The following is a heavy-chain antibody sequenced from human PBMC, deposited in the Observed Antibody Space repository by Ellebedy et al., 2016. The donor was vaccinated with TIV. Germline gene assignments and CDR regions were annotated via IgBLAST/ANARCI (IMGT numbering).Heavy chain of an antibody. CDR1: GFTFSSYG. J-gene: IGHJ4*02. D-gene: IGHD6-6*01. CDR2: IKQDGSEK. V-gene: IGHV3-7*03. Sequence: GESLKISCAASGFTFSSYGMHWVRQAPGKGLEWVANIKQDGSEKNYVDSVKGRFTISRDNAKNSLYLQMSSLRAEDTAVYYCASEYSSSSHWGYWGQGTLVTISS. CDR3: ASEYSSSSHWGY.